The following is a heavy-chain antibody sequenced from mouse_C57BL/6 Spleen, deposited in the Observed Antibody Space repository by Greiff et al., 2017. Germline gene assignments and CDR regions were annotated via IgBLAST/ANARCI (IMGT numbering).Heavy chain of an antibody. J-gene: IGHJ3*01. D-gene: IGHD4-1*01. CDR2: ISSGGDYI. CDR1: GFTFSSYA. V-gene: IGHV5-9-1*02. Sequence: EVMLVESGEGLVKPGGSLKLSCAASGFTFSSYAMSWVRQTPEKRLEWVAYISSGGDYIYYADTVKGRFTISRDNARNTLYLQMSSLKSEDTAMYYCTRDFGLGVFAYWGQGTLVTVSA. CDR3: TRDFGLGVFAY.